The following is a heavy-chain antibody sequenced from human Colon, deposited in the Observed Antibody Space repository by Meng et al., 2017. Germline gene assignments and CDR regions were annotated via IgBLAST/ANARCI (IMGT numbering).Heavy chain of an antibody. D-gene: IGHD3-16*01. CDR2: INTRGNIR. CDR3: ARMGVGTMDPYSFDM. J-gene: IGHJ3*02. Sequence: GGSLKISCAASGFPFSTYEMNWVRQAPGKGLEWISYINTRGNIRYYADSLKGRFTVSRDNAKNSLYLQMNSLRAEDTAIYYCARMGVGTMDPYSFDMWGQGTMVTVSS. V-gene: IGHV3-48*03. CDR1: GFPFSTYE.